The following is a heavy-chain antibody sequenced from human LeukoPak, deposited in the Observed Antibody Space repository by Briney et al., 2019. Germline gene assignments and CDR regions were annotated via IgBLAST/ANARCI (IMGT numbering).Heavy chain of an antibody. D-gene: IGHD3-3*01. Sequence: PGGSLRLSCAASGFTFSSYAMSWVRQAPGKGLEWVSALSGSGGSTYHADSVKGRFTISRDNSKNTLYLQMNSLRAEDTAVYYCAKLSRITIFGVVIGLDYWGQGTLVTVSS. CDR3: AKLSRITIFGVVIGLDY. CDR1: GFTFSSYA. CDR2: LSGSGGST. V-gene: IGHV3-23*01. J-gene: IGHJ4*02.